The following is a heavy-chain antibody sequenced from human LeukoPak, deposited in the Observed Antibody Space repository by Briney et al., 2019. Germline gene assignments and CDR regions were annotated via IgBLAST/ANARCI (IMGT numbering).Heavy chain of an antibody. V-gene: IGHV4-59*01. CDR2: IYYSGST. CDR3: ARVLRYFDTYYYYGTDV. D-gene: IGHD3-9*01. J-gene: IGHJ6*02. Sequence: SETLSLTCTVSDGSISSYYWSWIRQPPGKGLEWIGYIYYSGSTNYNPSLKSRVTISVDTSKNQFSLKLSSVTAADTAVYYCARVLRYFDTYYYYGTDVWGQGTTVTVSS. CDR1: DGSISSYY.